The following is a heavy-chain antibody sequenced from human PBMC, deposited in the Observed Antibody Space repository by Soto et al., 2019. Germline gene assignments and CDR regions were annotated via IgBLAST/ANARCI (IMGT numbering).Heavy chain of an antibody. Sequence: EVLLLESGGGLVQPGGSLRLSCAASGITFSTYVLNWVRQAPGRGLEWVSTITGSGGSTYYADSVRGRFTISRDNSKNTLYLQMNSLRAEDTAVYYCAKDSGTYCGEFDYWCHGTLVTVSS. V-gene: IGHV3-23*01. CDR1: GITFSTYV. D-gene: IGHD1-26*01. CDR3: AKDSGTYCGEFDY. CDR2: ITGSGGST. J-gene: IGHJ4*01.